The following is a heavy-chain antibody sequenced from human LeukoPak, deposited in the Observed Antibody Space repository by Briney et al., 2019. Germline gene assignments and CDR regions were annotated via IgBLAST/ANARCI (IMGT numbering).Heavy chain of an antibody. CDR2: IYYSGSI. CDR3: ARDLEAIGYGMDV. J-gene: IGHJ6*02. Sequence: SETLSLTCTVSGVSISSGGYYWGWIRQHPGKGLEWIGYIYYSGSIYYNPSLKSRVTISVDTSKNQFSLKVSSVTAADTAVYYCARDLEAIGYGMDVWGQGTTVTVSS. D-gene: IGHD2-21*01. CDR1: GVSISSGGYY. V-gene: IGHV4-31*03.